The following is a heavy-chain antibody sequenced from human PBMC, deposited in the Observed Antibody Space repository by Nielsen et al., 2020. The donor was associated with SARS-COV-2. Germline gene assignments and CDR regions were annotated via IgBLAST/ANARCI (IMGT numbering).Heavy chain of an antibody. CDR3: ARLPHFGAITVFGVAPGLAFDV. D-gene: IGHD3-3*01. CDR2: ISYSGST. V-gene: IGHV4-39*01. J-gene: IGHJ3*01. CDR1: GDSISTNSFY. Sequence: SETLSLTCTASGDSISTNSFYWAWIRQPPGQGLERIGSISYSGSTYYNPSLKSRVTMSVDSSKNQFSLKLTSVTAADTAVYFCARLPHFGAITVFGVAPGLAFDVWGQGSMVTVS.